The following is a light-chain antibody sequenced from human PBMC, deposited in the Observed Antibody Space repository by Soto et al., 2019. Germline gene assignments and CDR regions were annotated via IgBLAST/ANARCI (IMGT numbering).Light chain of an antibody. V-gene: IGKV3-11*01. CDR3: QQRSNWLT. CDR1: HSISRY. J-gene: IGKJ4*02. Sequence: ETVLTQSPATLSLSPGERATLSCRASHSISRYLAWYQQKPGQAPRLLIYDGSNRATGIPARFSGSGSGTDFTLTISSLEPEDVAVYYGQQRSNWLTFGGGTKVEIK. CDR2: DGS.